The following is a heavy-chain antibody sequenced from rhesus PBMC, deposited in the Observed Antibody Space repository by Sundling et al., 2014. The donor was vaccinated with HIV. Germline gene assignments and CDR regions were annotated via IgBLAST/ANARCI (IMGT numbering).Heavy chain of an antibody. J-gene: IGHJ4*01. D-gene: IGHD1-1*01. CDR3: ARGRAPRLEVYYFDY. CDR2: IYGSTST. V-gene: IGHV4-93*01. Sequence: QVQLQESGPALVKPSETLSLTCAVSGGSISSTNWWNWIRQSPGKGLEWIGGIYGSTSTNYNPSLESRVTISKDTSKNQFSLSLNSVTAADSAVYFCARGRAPRLEVYYFDYWGQGVLVTVSS. CDR1: GGSISSTNW.